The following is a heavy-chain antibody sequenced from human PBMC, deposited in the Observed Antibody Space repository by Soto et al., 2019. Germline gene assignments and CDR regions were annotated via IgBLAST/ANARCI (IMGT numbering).Heavy chain of an antibody. CDR3: ARGFWSGYYVFDY. Sequence: PSETLSLTCTVSGGSISSGRYYWNWIRQHPGKGLEWIGYIHYSGSTYYNPSPKSRVTISVDTSKNQFSLKLSSVTAADTAVYYCARGFWSGYYVFDYWGQGTLVTVSS. CDR2: IHYSGST. V-gene: IGHV4-31*03. J-gene: IGHJ4*02. CDR1: GGSISSGRYY. D-gene: IGHD3-3*01.